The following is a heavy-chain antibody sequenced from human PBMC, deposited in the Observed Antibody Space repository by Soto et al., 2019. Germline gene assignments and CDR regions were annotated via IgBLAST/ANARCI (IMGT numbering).Heavy chain of an antibody. J-gene: IGHJ3*01. CDR2: INPNSGGT. Sequence: ASAKVSCKSSGYTLTGYYIHWVRQAPGQGLEWMGWINPNSGGTDYAQKFQGWVTMTRDTSISTAYMELSRLRSDDTAVYYCATSKNYYYDTSGPDAFDVWGQGTMVNVSS. CDR1: GYTLTGYY. V-gene: IGHV1-2*04. CDR3: ATSKNYYYDTSGPDAFDV. D-gene: IGHD3-22*01.